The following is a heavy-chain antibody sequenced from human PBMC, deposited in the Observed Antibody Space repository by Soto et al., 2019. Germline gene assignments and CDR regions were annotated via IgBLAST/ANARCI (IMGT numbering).Heavy chain of an antibody. V-gene: IGHV2-70*01. CDR1: GFSLSTSGMC. D-gene: IGHD3-16*01. J-gene: IGHJ6*02. Sequence: SGPTLVKPTQTLTLTCTFSGFSLSTSGMCVSWIRQPPGKALEWLALIDWDDDKYYRTSLKTRLNISKDTSKNQVVLTMTNMDPVDTATYYCARIPGGPYYYYGMDVRGQGTTVTVSS. CDR3: ARIPGGPYYYYGMDV. CDR2: IDWDDDK.